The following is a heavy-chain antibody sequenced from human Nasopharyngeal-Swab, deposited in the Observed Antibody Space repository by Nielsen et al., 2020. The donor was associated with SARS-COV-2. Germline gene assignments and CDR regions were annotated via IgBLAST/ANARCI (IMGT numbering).Heavy chain of an antibody. Sequence: ASVKVSCKASGYTFTSYGISWVRQAPGQGLEWMGWISAYNGNTNYAQKFQGRVTMTTDTSTNTASMELRSLRSDDTAVYYCARDYGSESYYMDVWGKGTTVTVSS. D-gene: IGHD3-10*01. J-gene: IGHJ6*03. CDR1: GYTFTSYG. V-gene: IGHV1-18*04. CDR3: ARDYGSESYYMDV. CDR2: ISAYNGNT.